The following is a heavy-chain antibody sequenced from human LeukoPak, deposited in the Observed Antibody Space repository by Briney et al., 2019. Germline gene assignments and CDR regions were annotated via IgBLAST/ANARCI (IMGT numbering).Heavy chain of an antibody. J-gene: IGHJ4*02. CDR3: ASSLTPGDGYNSRPFDY. CDR2: ISSSSSYI. CDR1: GFTFSSYS. D-gene: IGHD5-24*01. V-gene: IGHV3-21*01. Sequence: KPGGSLRLSCAASGFTFSSYSMNWVRQAPGKGLEWVSSISSSSSYIYYADSVKGRFTISRDNAKNSLYLQMNSLRAEDTAVYYCASSLTPGDGYNSRPFDYWGQGTLVTVSS.